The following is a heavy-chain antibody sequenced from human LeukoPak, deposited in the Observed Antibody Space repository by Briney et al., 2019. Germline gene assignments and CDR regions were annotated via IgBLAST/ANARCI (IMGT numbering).Heavy chain of an antibody. J-gene: IGHJ6*03. CDR2: IYTSGST. CDR3: ARVAYSSSSRYYYYMDV. V-gene: IGHV4-4*07. CDR1: GGSISSYY. D-gene: IGHD6-13*01. Sequence: SDTLSLTCTVSGGSISSYYWSWIRQPAGKGLEWIGRIYTSGSTNYNPSLKSRVTMSVDTSKNQFSLKLSSVTAADTAVYYCARVAYSSSSRYYYYMDVWGKGTTVTVSS.